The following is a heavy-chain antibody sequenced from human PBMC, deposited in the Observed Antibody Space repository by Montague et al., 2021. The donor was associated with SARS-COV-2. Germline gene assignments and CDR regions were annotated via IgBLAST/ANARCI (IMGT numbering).Heavy chain of an antibody. Sequence: SETLSLTCAVSSGSFRGYYWSWIRQPPGKGLEWIGEINHSGSTTYNPSLESRISISVDTSNKQSSLKVTSVTAADTAVYYCARLGAITLVRGITKADFSNYGRDVWGQGTTVTVSS. J-gene: IGHJ6*02. CDR2: INHSGST. CDR3: ARLGAITLVRGITKADFSNYGRDV. D-gene: IGHD3-10*01. V-gene: IGHV4-34*01. CDR1: SGSFRGYY.